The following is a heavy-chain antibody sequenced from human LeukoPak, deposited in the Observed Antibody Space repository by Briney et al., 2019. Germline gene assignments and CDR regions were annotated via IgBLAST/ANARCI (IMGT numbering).Heavy chain of an antibody. J-gene: IGHJ4*02. CDR1: GFTFSSYG. Sequence: PGGSLRLSCAASGFTFSSYGMHWVRQAPGKGLEWVAFIRYDGSNKYYADSVKGRFTISRDNSKNTLYLQMNSLRAEDTAVYYCAKSSYTYYHDSSGYGDYWGQGTLVTVSS. V-gene: IGHV3-30*02. CDR3: AKSSYTYYHDSSGYGDY. D-gene: IGHD3-22*01. CDR2: IRYDGSNK.